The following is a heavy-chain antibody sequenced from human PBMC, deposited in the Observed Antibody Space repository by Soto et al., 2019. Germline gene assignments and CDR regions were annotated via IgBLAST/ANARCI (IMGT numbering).Heavy chain of an antibody. J-gene: IGHJ4*02. CDR3: ARGYATSWYTYYFDY. Sequence: QVQLQESGPGLVKPSETLSLTCAVSGDSISSYYWGWIRQPPGKGLEWMGYISYSGSTNYNPSLKSRVTIPSDTTKNPLSLKPTSVTAADTAVYHCARGYATSWYTYYFDYWGQGALVTVSS. V-gene: IGHV4-59*08. CDR2: ISYSGST. D-gene: IGHD6-13*01. CDR1: GDSISSYY.